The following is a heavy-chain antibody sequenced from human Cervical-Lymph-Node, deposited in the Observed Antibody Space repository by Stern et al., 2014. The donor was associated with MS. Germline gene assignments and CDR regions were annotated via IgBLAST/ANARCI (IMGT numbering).Heavy chain of an antibody. D-gene: IGHD6-19*01. CDR1: GDTLSRYA. CDR3: ASSYSGWDNPYHFYGMDV. J-gene: IGHJ6*02. CDR2: IIPISGKA. Sequence: QVQLVQSGAEVKKPGSSVKVSCKASGDTLSRYAISWVRQAPGQGLQWMGGIIPISGKANYAQTFQGRVKLSADESTSTAYMELSSLRSEDAAVYYCASSYSGWDNPYHFYGMDVWGQGTTVTVSS. V-gene: IGHV1-69*01.